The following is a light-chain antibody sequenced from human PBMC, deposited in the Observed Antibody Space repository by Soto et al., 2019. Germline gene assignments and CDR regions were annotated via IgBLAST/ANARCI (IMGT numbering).Light chain of an antibody. V-gene: IGKV2-28*01. CDR3: MQALQIPWT. CDR2: LGS. Sequence: DIVMTQSPLSLPVTPGEPASISCGSSQSLLLSNGYNSLDWYLQKPGQSPQLLIYLGSNRASGVPDRFSGSGSGTDFTLKISRVEAEDVGVYYCMQALQIPWTFGQGTKVEI. J-gene: IGKJ1*01. CDR1: QSLLLSNGYNS.